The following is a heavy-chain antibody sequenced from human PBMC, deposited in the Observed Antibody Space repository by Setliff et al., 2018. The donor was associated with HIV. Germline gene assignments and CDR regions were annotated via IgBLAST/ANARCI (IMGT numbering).Heavy chain of an antibody. CDR1: GFTFSTYA. CDR2: ISAGGGST. J-gene: IGHJ1*01. CDR3: AGESSIAVAEYFQH. Sequence: PSETLSLSCAVSGFTFSTYAMSWVRQAPGKGLEWVSTISAGGGSTYYADSVKGRFTISRDNSKNTLYLQMNSLRAEDTAVYYCAGESSIAVAEYFQHWGQGTLVTVSS. D-gene: IGHD6-19*01. V-gene: IGHV3-23*01.